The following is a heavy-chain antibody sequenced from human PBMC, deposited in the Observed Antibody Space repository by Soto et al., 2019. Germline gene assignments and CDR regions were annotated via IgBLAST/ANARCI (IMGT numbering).Heavy chain of an antibody. CDR2: ISYDGSNK. J-gene: IGHJ3*02. Sequence: QVQLVESGGGVVQPGRSLRLSCAASGFTFSSYGMHWVRQAPGKGLEWVAAISYDGSNKYYADSVKGRFTISRDNSKNPLYLQMNSVRAEDTAVYYCARRGWDAFDIWGQGTMVTVSS. CDR1: GFTFSSYG. CDR3: ARRGWDAFDI. V-gene: IGHV3-30*03.